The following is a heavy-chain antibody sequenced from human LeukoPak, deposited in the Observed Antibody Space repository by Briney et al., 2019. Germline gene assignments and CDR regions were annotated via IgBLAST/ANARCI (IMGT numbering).Heavy chain of an antibody. CDR2: IYHSGST. D-gene: IGHD1-26*01. V-gene: IGHV4-30-2*01. CDR1: GGSISSGGYS. Sequence: SETLSLTCAVSGGSISSGGYSWSWIRQPPGQGLEWIGYIYHSGSTYYNPSLKSRVTISVDRSKNQFSLKLSSVTAADTAVYYCARDSWDRGFDYWGQGTLVTVSS. CDR3: ARDSWDRGFDY. J-gene: IGHJ4*02.